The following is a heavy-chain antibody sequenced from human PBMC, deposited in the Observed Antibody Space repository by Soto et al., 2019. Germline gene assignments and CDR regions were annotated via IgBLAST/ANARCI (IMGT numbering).Heavy chain of an antibody. CDR1: GGTFSSYA. Sequence: QVQLVQSGAEVKKPGSSVKVSCKASGGTFSSYAISWVRQAPGQGLEWMGGIIPIFGTANYAQKFQGRVTITADESTSTAYMELSSLRSEDTAVYYFAREYFTGSYYYYDGMDVWGQGTTVTVSS. J-gene: IGHJ6*02. CDR3: AREYFTGSYYYYDGMDV. V-gene: IGHV1-69*01. CDR2: IIPIFGTA. D-gene: IGHD3-10*01.